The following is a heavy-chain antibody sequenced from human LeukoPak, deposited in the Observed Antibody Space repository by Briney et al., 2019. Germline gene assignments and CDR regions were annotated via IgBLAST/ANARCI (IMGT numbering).Heavy chain of an antibody. V-gene: IGHV3-53*01. CDR2: IYSDNT. D-gene: IGHD4/OR15-4a*01. J-gene: IGHJ4*02. Sequence: GGSLRLSCTVSGFTLSSNSMSWVRQAPGKGLEWVSFIYSDNTHYSDSVKGRFTISRDNSKNTLYLQMNSLRTEDTAVYYCARRAGAYSQPYDYWGQGTRVTVSS. CDR1: GFTLSSNS. CDR3: ARRAGAYSQPYDY.